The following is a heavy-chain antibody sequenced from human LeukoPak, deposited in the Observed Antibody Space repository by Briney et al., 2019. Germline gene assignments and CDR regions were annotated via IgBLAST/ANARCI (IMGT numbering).Heavy chain of an antibody. Sequence: PSETLSLTRSVSGGSMSSSNYYWGWIRRPPGKGLEWIGSLFFSGSTYYNPSLKSRLTISVDTSKNQFSLRLTSVTAADTAVYYCARNNSMIRGALDYWGQGILVTVSS. CDR3: ARNNSMIRGALDY. CDR2: LFFSGST. J-gene: IGHJ4*01. D-gene: IGHD3-10*01. CDR1: GGSMSSSNYY. V-gene: IGHV4-39*01.